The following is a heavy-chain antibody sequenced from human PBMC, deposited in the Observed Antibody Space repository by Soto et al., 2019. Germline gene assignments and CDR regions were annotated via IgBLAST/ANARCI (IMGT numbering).Heavy chain of an antibody. V-gene: IGHV5-51*01. D-gene: IGHD2-2*01. CDR2: IYPGDSDT. J-gene: IGHJ6*02. Sequence: RGESLKISCKGSGYIFINYWIGWVRQMPGKGLEWMGIIYPGDSDTRYSPSFQGQVTISADKSISAAYLQWSSLKASDTAMYYCARLPPRGAVVTAAPAAYYYYYGMDVWAKGPRSPSP. CDR1: GYIFINYW. CDR3: ARLPPRGAVVTAAPAAYYYYYGMDV.